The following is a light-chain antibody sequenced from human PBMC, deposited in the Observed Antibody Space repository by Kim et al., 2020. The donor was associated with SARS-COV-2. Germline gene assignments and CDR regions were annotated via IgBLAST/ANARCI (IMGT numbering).Light chain of an antibody. CDR2: EVS. J-gene: IGLJ2*01. Sequence: QSALTQPASVSGSPGQSITISCTGTSSDVGSYNLVSWYQQHPGKAPKLMISEVSKRPSGVSNRFSGSKSGNTASLTISGLQAEDEADYHCCSYAGPRSHVVFGGGTKLTVL. CDR1: SSDVGSYNL. CDR3: CSYAGPRSHVV. V-gene: IGLV2-23*02.